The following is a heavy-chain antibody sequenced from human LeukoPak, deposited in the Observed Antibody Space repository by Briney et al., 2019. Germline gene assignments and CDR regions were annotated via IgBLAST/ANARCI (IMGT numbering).Heavy chain of an antibody. D-gene: IGHD1-26*01. CDR2: MNPNSGNT. Sequence: ASVKVSCKASGYTFTSYDINWVRQATGQGLEWMGWMNPNSGNTGYAQKFQGRVTMTRNTSISTAYMELSSLRSEDTAVYYCARGASKWYYYYGMDVWGQGTTVTVSS. V-gene: IGHV1-8*01. CDR1: GYTFTSYD. J-gene: IGHJ6*02. CDR3: ARGASKWYYYYGMDV.